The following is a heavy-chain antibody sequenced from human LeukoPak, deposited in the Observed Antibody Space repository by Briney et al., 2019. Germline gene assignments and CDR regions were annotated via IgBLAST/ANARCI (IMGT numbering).Heavy chain of an antibody. CDR2: IPGSGGAT. CDR3: ARARPWDSSRSYYFGTDV. CDR1: GFTFSSYA. Sequence: GGSLRLSCEASGFTFSSYAIRWVRQAPGTGLEWVSSIPGSGGATYYADSVRDRFSTSRDSSKNTVYLQMNSLRDEDTAVYYCARARPWDSSRSYYFGTDVWGHGTTVTVSS. V-gene: IGHV3-23*01. D-gene: IGHD4-11*01. J-gene: IGHJ6*02.